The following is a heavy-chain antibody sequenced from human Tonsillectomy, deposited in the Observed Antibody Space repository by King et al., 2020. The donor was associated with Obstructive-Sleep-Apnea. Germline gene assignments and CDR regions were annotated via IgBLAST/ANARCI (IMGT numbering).Heavy chain of an antibody. CDR3: ARLVSPYSSGWSSRKEYYFYY. CDR1: GYGFTNYW. CDR2: IYPGDTDT. Sequence: GQLVQSGAEVKKPGESLKISCKGSGYGFTNYWIAWVRQMPGKGLEWMGIIYPGDTDTRYSPSFQGQVTISADKSISTAYLQWSSLKASDTAMYYCARLVSPYSSGWSSRKEYYFYYWGQGTLVTVSS. J-gene: IGHJ4*02. V-gene: IGHV5-51*01. D-gene: IGHD6-13*01.